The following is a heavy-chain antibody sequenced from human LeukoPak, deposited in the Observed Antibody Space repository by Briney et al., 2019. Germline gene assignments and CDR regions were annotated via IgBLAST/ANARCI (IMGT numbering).Heavy chain of an antibody. Sequence: ASVKVSCKASGYTFTSYAIHWVRQAPGQRLEWMGWISAGNGNTKYSQNFQGRVTFISNTSATTAFMELSSLRSEDAAVYYCARDSGSWSNDYWGQGTLVTVSS. CDR1: GYTFTSYA. CDR2: ISAGNGNT. CDR3: ARDSGSWSNDY. V-gene: IGHV1-3*01. J-gene: IGHJ4*02. D-gene: IGHD1-26*01.